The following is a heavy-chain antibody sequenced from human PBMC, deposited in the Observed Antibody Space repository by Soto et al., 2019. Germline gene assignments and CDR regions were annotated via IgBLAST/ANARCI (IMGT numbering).Heavy chain of an antibody. CDR1: GGSISSGGYY. Sequence: SETLALTXTVSGGSISSGGYYWSWIRQHPGKGLEWIGYIYYSGSTYYNPSLKSRVTISVDTSKNQFSLKLSSVTAADTAVYYCARADGSGRYYYGMDVWGQGTTVTV. D-gene: IGHD3-10*01. CDR3: ARADGSGRYYYGMDV. J-gene: IGHJ6*02. CDR2: IYYSGST. V-gene: IGHV4-31*02.